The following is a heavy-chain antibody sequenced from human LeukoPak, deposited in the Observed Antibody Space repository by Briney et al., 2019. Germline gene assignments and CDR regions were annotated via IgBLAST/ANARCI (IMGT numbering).Heavy chain of an antibody. J-gene: IGHJ3*02. Sequence: GSLRLSCAASGFTFSSYAMSWVRQAPGKGLEWVSVIYTGGNTYYADSVKGRFTISRDNSKNTLYLQMHSLRAEDTAVYYCASPSSGQSFDIWGQGTMVTVSS. D-gene: IGHD6-19*01. CDR3: ASPSSGQSFDI. CDR2: IYTGGNT. CDR1: GFTFSSYA. V-gene: IGHV3-53*01.